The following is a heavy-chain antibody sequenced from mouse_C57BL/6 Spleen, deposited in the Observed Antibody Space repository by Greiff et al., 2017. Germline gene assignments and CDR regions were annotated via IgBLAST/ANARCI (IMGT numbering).Heavy chain of an antibody. Sequence: QVQLKESGPELVKPGASVKISCKASGYAFSSSWMNWVKQRPGKGLEWIGRIYPGDGDTNYNGKFKGKATLTADKSSSTAYMQLSSLTSEDSAVYFCAPLGSSYEDYFDYWGQGTTLTVSS. D-gene: IGHD1-1*01. CDR1: GYAFSSSW. CDR2: IYPGDGDT. V-gene: IGHV1-82*01. CDR3: APLGSSYEDYFDY. J-gene: IGHJ2*01.